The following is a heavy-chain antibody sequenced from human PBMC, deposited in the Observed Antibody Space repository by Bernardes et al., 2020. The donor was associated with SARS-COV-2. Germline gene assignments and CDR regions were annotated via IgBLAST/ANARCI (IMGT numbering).Heavy chain of an antibody. Sequence: GGSLRLSCAASGLTFCSYAMSWVRQAAGKGLEWVSTISSSGFNTYYADSLKGRLTVSRDNSKNTLYLQVSSLRAEDTAVYYCASGANYDVMTGYGLDFWGQGTKVTVSS. CDR2: ISSSGFNT. CDR3: ASGANYDVMTGYGLDF. CDR1: GLTFCSYA. D-gene: IGHD3-9*01. J-gene: IGHJ4*02. V-gene: IGHV3-23*01.